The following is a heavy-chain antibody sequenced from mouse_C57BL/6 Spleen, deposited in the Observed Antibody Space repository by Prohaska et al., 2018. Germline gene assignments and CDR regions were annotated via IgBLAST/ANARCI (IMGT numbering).Heavy chain of an antibody. CDR2: IRLKSDNYAT. J-gene: IGHJ2*01. CDR1: GFTFSNYW. V-gene: IGHV6-3*01. Sequence: EVKLEESGGGLVQPGGSMKLSCVASGFTFSNYWMNWVRQYPEKGLEWVAQIRLKSDNYATHYAESVKGRFTISRDDSKSIVYLQMNNLRYEETGTYYCTGAGSSLADWCKGTTLTVSS. CDR3: TGAGSSLAD. D-gene: IGHD1-1*01.